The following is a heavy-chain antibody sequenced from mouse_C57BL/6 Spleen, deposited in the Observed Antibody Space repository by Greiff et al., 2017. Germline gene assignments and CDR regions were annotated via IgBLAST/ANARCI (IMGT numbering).Heavy chain of an antibody. CDR1: GFTFSSYG. D-gene: IGHD2-4*01. CDR3: ARPFYYDYDGFAY. V-gene: IGHV5-6*02. CDR2: ISSGGSYT. Sequence: DVMLVESGGDLVKPGGSLKLSCAASGFTFSSYGMSWVRQTPDKRLEWVATISSGGSYTYYPDSVKGRFTISRDNAKNTLYLQMSSLKSEDTAMYYCARPFYYDYDGFAYWGQGTLVTVSA. J-gene: IGHJ3*01.